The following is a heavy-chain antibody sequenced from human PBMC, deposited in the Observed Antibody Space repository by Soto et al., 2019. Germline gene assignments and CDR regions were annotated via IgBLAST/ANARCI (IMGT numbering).Heavy chain of an antibody. J-gene: IGHJ4*02. CDR3: AKAYSSSWAYYFDY. CDR1: GFTFSSYG. V-gene: IGHV3-30*18. D-gene: IGHD6-13*01. CDR2: ISYDGSNK. Sequence: TGGSLRLSCAASGFTFSSYGMHWVRQAPGKGLEWVAVISYDGSNKYYADSVKGRFTISRDNSKNTLYLQMNSLRAEDTAVYYCAKAYSSSWAYYFDYWGQGTLVTVSS.